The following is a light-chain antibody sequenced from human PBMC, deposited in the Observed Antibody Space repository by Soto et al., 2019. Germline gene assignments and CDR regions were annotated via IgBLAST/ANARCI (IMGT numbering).Light chain of an antibody. Sequence: QSVLTQPPSVSAAPGQKVTISCSGSSSNIGNNYVSWYQHIPGTAPKLLIYDNNKRPSGIPDRFSGSKSGTSATLGITGLQTGDEADYYCGTWDSSPSVGVLFGGGTKLTVL. V-gene: IGLV1-51*01. CDR2: DNN. J-gene: IGLJ2*01. CDR3: GTWDSSPSVGVL. CDR1: SSNIGNNY.